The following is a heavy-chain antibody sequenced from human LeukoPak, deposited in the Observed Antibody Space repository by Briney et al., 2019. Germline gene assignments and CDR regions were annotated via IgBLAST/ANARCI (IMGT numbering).Heavy chain of an antibody. V-gene: IGHV3-30*04. D-gene: IGHD5-24*01. CDR1: GFTFSSYA. Sequence: GGSLRLSCAASGFTFSSYAMHWVRQAPGKGLEWVTIISYDGSKKYYADYVKGRFTISRDNSKNTLYLQMNSLRADDTAVYYCARNFRDGYNNSFDYWGQGTLVTVSS. CDR3: ARNFRDGYNNSFDY. J-gene: IGHJ4*02. CDR2: ISYDGSKK.